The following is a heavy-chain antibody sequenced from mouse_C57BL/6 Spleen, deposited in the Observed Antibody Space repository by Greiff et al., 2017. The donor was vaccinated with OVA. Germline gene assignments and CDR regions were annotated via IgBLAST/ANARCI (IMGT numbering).Heavy chain of an antibody. J-gene: IGHJ4*01. CDR3: ARGGLHYAMDY. CDR1: GFTFSDYG. D-gene: IGHD2-2*01. V-gene: IGHV5-17*01. CDR2: ISSGSSTI. Sequence: DVKLVESGGGLVKPGGSLKLSCAASGFTFSDYGMHRVRQAPEKGLEWVAYISSGSSTIYYADTVKGRFTISRDNAKNTLFLQMTSLRSEDTAMDYCARGGLHYAMDYWGQGTSVTVSS.